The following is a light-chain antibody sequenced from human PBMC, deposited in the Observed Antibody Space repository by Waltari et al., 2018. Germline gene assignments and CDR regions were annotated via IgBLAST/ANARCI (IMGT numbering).Light chain of an antibody. J-gene: IGKJ1*01. Sequence: EIGLTQSPATLSLSPGEGATLSCRASQSVSSKLVWYQQKRGQAHRLLIDDASNIATGIPARFSGSGSGIDFNFTISSLDPKHFAVYYCQHCINSPPPFGAAPKVAI. V-gene: IGKV3-11*01. CDR1: QSVSSK. CDR2: DAS. CDR3: QHCINSPPP.